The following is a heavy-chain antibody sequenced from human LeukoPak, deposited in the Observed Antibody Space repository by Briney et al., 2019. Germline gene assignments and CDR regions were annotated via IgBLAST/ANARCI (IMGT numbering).Heavy chain of an antibody. CDR2: IKTDGSSP. V-gene: IGHV3-74*03. J-gene: IGHJ4*02. D-gene: IGHD5-24*01. CDR3: VTVKVEMATGLPDN. CDR1: GFTFTNYW. Sequence: GGSLRLSCAASGFTFTNYWVHWVRQAPGKGLVWVSRIKTDGSSPAYADSVKGRFTISRDNAKNTLYLQMNSLRAEDTAVYYCVTVKVEMATGLPDNWGQGTLVTVSS.